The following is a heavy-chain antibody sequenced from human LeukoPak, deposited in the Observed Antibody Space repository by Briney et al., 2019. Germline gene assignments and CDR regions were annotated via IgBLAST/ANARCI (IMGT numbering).Heavy chain of an antibody. CDR1: GFTFSSYG. Sequence: GGSLRLSCAASGFTFSSYGMHWVRQAPGKGLEWAAFARYDGSNKYYADSVKGRFTISRDNSKNTLYLQMNSLRGDDTAVYYCARESTEVTPGYWGQGTLVTVSS. CDR3: ARESTEVTPGY. V-gene: IGHV3-30*02. D-gene: IGHD4-23*01. J-gene: IGHJ4*02. CDR2: ARYDGSNK.